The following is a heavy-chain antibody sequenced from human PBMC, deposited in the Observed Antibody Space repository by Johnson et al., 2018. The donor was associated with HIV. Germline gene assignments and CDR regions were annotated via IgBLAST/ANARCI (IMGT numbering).Heavy chain of an antibody. CDR3: TTEGYAFES. V-gene: IGHV3-30*04. D-gene: IGHD1-14*01. Sequence: QVQLVESGGGVVQPERSLRLSCAASGFTFSSYAMHWVRQAPGKGLEWVAVISYDGGGTTDYAAPVKDRFTISRDDSKNTLYLQMSSRRTEDAAVYYCTTEGYAFESWGQGTMVTVAS. J-gene: IGHJ3*02. CDR2: ISYDGGGTT. CDR1: GFTFSSYA.